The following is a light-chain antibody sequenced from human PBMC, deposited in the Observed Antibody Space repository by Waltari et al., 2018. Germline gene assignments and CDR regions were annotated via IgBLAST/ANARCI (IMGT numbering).Light chain of an antibody. Sequence: EIVLTQSPATLSLSPGERDTLSCRASQSINSYLDWYQRKACQAPRLLIYDASNMATVIPARFSGSGSGTDFTLLISSLESDDFAVDYCQQRHDWSWTFGQGTKVEIK. V-gene: IGKV3-11*01. CDR3: QQRHDWSWT. J-gene: IGKJ1*01. CDR1: QSINSY. CDR2: DAS.